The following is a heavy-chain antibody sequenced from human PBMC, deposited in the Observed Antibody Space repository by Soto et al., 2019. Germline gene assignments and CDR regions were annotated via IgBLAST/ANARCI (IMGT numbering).Heavy chain of an antibody. D-gene: IGHD1-1*01. CDR2: FYYSGST. V-gene: IGHV4-39*07. Sequence: SETLSLTCTVSGDSISTNSYSWGWIRQPPGQGLEWIGLFYYSGSTNHNPSLKSRVTISVDTSKNQFSLKLTSVTAADTAVYYCASGLATTEMAVWGQGTTVTVSS. CDR1: GDSISTNSYS. J-gene: IGHJ6*02. CDR3: ASGLATTEMAV.